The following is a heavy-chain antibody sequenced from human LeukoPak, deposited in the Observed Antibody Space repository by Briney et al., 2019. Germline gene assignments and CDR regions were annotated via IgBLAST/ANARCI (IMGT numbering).Heavy chain of an antibody. Sequence: GGSLRLSCAASGFTFSSYAMNWVRQAPGKGLEWVSAITGSGGSTYYADSVKGRFTISRDNSKNTLYLQMNSLRAEDTAVYYCAKSPGGVVSTSFDNWGQGTLVTVSS. J-gene: IGHJ4*02. CDR2: ITGSGGST. D-gene: IGHD2-2*01. V-gene: IGHV3-23*01. CDR3: AKSPGGVVSTSFDN. CDR1: GFTFSSYA.